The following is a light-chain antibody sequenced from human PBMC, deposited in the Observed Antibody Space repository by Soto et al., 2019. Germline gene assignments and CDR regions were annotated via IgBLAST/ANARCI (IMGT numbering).Light chain of an antibody. V-gene: IGKV3-15*01. Sequence: EIVLTQSPATLSLSAGERSTLSCMASQSVSSNLAWYQQKPGQAPRLLIYGASTRATGIPARFSGSGSGTEFTLTISSLQSEDFAVYYCQQYNNWPQTFGQGTKVDNK. CDR3: QQYNNWPQT. J-gene: IGKJ1*01. CDR1: QSVSSN. CDR2: GAS.